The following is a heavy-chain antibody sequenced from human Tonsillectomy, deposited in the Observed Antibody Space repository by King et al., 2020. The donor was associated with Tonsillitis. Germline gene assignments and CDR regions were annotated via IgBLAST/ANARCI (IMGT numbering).Heavy chain of an antibody. J-gene: IGHJ4*02. D-gene: IGHD4-11*01. CDR2: IFHTGST. V-gene: IGHV4-4*02. CDR1: GDSVTSFNS. Sequence: QLQESGPGLVKPSGTLSLTCAVSGDSVTSFNSWSWVRQPPGKGLEWIGEIFHTGSTNYNPSLTGRVTISVDKSKNQFFLKVNSVTAADTAVYYWARRPGFVTTKVDSWGQGPLVTVSS. CDR3: ARRPGFVTTKVDS.